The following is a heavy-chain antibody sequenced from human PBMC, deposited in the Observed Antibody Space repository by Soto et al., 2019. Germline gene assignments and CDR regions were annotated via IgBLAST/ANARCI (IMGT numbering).Heavy chain of an antibody. CDR2: ISGSGGST. V-gene: IGHV3-23*01. Sequence: PGGSLRLSCAASGFTFSSYAMSWVRQAPGKGLEWVSAISGSGGSTYYADSVEGRFTISRDNSKNTLYLQMNSLRAEDTAVYYCARAAYDYGDYEQYYYYYGMDVWGQGTTVTVSS. D-gene: IGHD4-17*01. CDR3: ARAAYDYGDYEQYYYYYGMDV. CDR1: GFTFSSYA. J-gene: IGHJ6*02.